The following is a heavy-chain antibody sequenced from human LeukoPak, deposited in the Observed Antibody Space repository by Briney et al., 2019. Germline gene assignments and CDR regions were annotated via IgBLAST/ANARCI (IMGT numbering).Heavy chain of an antibody. Sequence: QPGGSLRLSCAASGFTFSSYAMSWVRQAPGKGLEWVSAISGSGGSTYYADSVKGRFTISRDNSKNTLYLQMNSLRAEDTAVYYCATATSGRVVGAALAFDYWGQGTLVTVSS. CDR1: GFTFSSYA. D-gene: IGHD1-26*01. J-gene: IGHJ4*02. CDR3: ATATSGRVVGAALAFDY. V-gene: IGHV3-23*01. CDR2: ISGSGGST.